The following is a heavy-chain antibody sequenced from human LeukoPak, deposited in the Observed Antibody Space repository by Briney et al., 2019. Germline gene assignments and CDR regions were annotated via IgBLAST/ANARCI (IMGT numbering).Heavy chain of an antibody. CDR2: ISGSGGST. Sequence: GGSLRLSCAASGFTFSSYAMSWARQAPGKGLEWVSAISGSGGSTYYADSVKGRFTISRDNSKNTLYLQMNSLRAEDTAVYYCAKDDEDSSSSDYWGQGTLVTVSS. CDR1: GFTFSSYA. V-gene: IGHV3-23*01. J-gene: IGHJ4*02. CDR3: AKDDEDSSSSDY. D-gene: IGHD2-2*01.